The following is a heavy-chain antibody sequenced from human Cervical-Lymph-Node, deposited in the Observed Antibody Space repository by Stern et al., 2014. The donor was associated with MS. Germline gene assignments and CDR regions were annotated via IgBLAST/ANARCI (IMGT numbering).Heavy chain of an antibody. CDR1: GASITRHF. V-gene: IGHV4-59*11. CDR3: ARATDL. J-gene: IGHJ5*02. CDR2: IYYRGTT. Sequence: QLQLQESGPGLLRPSETLSLTCTVSGASITRHFWSWIRQPPGKGLEWVGYIYYRGTTNYNATLQGRAAISIDASKTQFSLRLSSVTAADTAVYYCARATDLWGQGTLVTVSS.